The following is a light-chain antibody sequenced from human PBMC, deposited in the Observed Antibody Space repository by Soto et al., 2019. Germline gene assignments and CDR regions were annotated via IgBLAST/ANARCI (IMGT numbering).Light chain of an antibody. J-gene: IGLJ1*01. Sequence: ALTQPLSASGSPGQSVTISCTGTSSDVGSYNYVSWYQQHPGKAPKLMIFEVSKRPSGVPDRFSGSRSGNTASLTVSGLQAEDEADYYCSSYAGSNNYVFGTGTKVTVL. CDR1: SSDVGSYNY. CDR3: SSYAGSNNYV. CDR2: EVS. V-gene: IGLV2-8*01.